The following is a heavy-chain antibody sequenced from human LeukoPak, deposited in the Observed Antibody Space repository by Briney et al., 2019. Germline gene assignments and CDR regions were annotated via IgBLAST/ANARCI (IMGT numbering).Heavy chain of an antibody. CDR1: GGTFSSYA. J-gene: IGHJ4*02. V-gene: IGHV1-69*13. Sequence: SVKVSCKASGGTFSSYAISWVRQAPGQGLEWMGGIIPIFGTANYAQKFQGRVTITADESTSTAYMELSSLRAEDTAVDYCARGEQGLLWFGELLSHWGQGTLVTVSS. CDR3: ARGEQGLLWFGELLSH. D-gene: IGHD3-10*01. CDR2: IIPIFGTA.